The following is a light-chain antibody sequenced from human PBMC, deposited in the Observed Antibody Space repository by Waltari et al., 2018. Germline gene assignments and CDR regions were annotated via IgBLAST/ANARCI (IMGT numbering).Light chain of an antibody. CDR3: CSYAGTNNFYV. J-gene: IGLJ1*01. CDR1: SSDIGDYAY. CDR2: EVI. V-gene: IGLV2-8*01. Sequence: QSALTQPPSASGSPGESATIPCTGTSSDIGDYAYVSWYQQHPGKAPKLLIYEVIKRPSGFPDRFSGSKSGNTASLTVSGLQAEDEADYYCCSYAGTNNFYVFGTGTKVTVL.